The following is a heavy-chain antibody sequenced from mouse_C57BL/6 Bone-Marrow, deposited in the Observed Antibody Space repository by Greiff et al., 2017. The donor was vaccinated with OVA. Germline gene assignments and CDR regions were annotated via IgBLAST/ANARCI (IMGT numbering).Heavy chain of an antibody. Sequence: VQLQQPGAELVRPGTSVKLSCKASGYTFTSYWMHWVKQRPGQGLEWIGVIDPSDSYTNYNQKFKGKATLTVDTSSSTAYMQLSRLTSEDSAVYYCAREEKNYYGSSTRYFDVWGTGTTVTVSS. CDR2: IDPSDSYT. CDR1: GYTFTSYW. D-gene: IGHD1-1*01. CDR3: AREEKNYYGSSTRYFDV. V-gene: IGHV1-59*01. J-gene: IGHJ1*03.